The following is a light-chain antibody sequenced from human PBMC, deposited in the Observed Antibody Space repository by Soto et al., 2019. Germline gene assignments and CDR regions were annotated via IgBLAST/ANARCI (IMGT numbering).Light chain of an antibody. CDR2: GSS. J-gene: IGKJ4*01. Sequence: EMVLTQSPGTLSLSPGETATLSCRASQTIGSTYLAWYQQKPGKAPRLLIFGSSNRATGIPDRFSGSGSGTDFTLSISRLEPEDFAVYYCQQYASSPLLTFGGGTKVDI. CDR3: QQYASSPLLT. V-gene: IGKV3-20*01. CDR1: QTIGSTY.